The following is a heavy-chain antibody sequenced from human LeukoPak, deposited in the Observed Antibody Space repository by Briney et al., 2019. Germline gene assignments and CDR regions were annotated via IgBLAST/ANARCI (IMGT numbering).Heavy chain of an antibody. V-gene: IGHV3-23*01. Sequence: GGSLRLSCAASGFTFSSYGIHWVRQAPGEGLEWVSSYYADSVKGRFTISRDNAKNTLYLQMNSLRAEDTAVYYCAKDHYVSGRYDAFDIWGQGTMVTVSS. D-gene: IGHD3-10*01. CDR3: AKDHYVSGRYDAFDI. CDR1: GFTFSSYG. J-gene: IGHJ3*02.